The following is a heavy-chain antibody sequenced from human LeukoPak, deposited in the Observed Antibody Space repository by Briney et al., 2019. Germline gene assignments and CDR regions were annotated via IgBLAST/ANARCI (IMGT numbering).Heavy chain of an antibody. Sequence: SETLFLTCIVSGGSISSNYWGWVRQPPGKGLEWIGSIYYSGSTYYNPSLKSRVTISIDTSKNQFSLKLSSVTAADTAVYYCARQPNDFWSGYYDYYGMDVWGQGTTVTVSS. CDR1: GGSISSNY. CDR2: IYYSGST. D-gene: IGHD3-3*01. V-gene: IGHV4-39*01. CDR3: ARQPNDFWSGYYDYYGMDV. J-gene: IGHJ6*02.